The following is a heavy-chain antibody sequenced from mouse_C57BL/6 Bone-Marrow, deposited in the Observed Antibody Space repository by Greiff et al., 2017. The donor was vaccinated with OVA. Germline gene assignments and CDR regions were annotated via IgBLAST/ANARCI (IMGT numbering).Heavy chain of an antibody. D-gene: IGHD2-13*01. V-gene: IGHV14-4*01. Sequence: VQLQQSGAELVRPGASVKLSCTASGFNIKDDYMHWVKQRPEQGLEWIGWIDPENGDTEYASKFQGKATITADTSSNTAYLQLSSLTAEDTAVYDCTTGVHDVTGGQGTTLTVSS. J-gene: IGHJ2*01. CDR1: GFNIKDDY. CDR2: IDPENGDT. CDR3: TTGVHDVT.